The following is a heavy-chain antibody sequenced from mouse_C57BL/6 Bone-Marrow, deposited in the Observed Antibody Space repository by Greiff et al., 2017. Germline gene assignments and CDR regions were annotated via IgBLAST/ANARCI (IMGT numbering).Heavy chain of an antibody. J-gene: IGHJ2*01. CDR2: IYPTSGRT. D-gene: IGHD4-1*01. V-gene: IGHV1-55*01. Sequence: QVQLQQPGAELVKPGASVKMSCKASGYTFTSYWITWVKQRPGPGLEWIGDIYPTSGRTNYNEKFKSKAILTVDTSSKTASMQLSSLSSEDAAVFYCARAGPLGRSFDYWGQGTPLTVSS. CDR1: GYTFTSYW. CDR3: ARAGPLGRSFDY.